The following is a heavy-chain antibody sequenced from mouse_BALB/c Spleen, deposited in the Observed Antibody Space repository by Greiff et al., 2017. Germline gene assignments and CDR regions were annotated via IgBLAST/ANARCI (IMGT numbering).Heavy chain of an antibody. D-gene: IGHD2-1*01. CDR2: IWGGGST. J-gene: IGHJ4*01. CDR3: AKRELDGNYGYAMDY. V-gene: IGHV2-6-5*01. CDR1: GFSLTDYG. Sequence: VQLVESGPGLVAPSQSLSITCTVSGFSLTDYGVSWIRQPPGKGLEWLGVIWGGGSTYYNSALKSRLSISKDNSKSQVFLKMNSLQTDDTAMYYCAKRELDGNYGYAMDYWGQGTSVTVSS.